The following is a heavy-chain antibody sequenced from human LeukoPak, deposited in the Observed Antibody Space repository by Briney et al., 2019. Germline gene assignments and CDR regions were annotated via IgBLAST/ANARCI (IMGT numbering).Heavy chain of an antibody. D-gene: IGHD1-7*01. CDR1: GFTFSDYA. Sequence: GGSLRLSCAASGFTFSDYAMHWVRQAPGKGLEWVAVISKDGSDKYYPGSVRGRFTISRDNSRNTIYLQMDSLRAEDTAIYYCARDYWWNYDYWGQGTLVTVSS. CDR3: ARDYWWNYDY. CDR2: ISKDGSDK. J-gene: IGHJ4*02. V-gene: IGHV3-30-3*01.